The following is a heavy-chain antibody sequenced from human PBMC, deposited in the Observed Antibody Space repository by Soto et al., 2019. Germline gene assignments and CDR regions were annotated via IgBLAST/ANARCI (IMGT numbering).Heavy chain of an antibody. CDR1: GYTFTSYG. CDR3: ARDRYYCSSTSCKRLPRGMDG. V-gene: IGHV1-18*04. J-gene: IGHJ6*01. D-gene: IGHD2-2*01. CDR2: ISAYNGNT. Sequence: ASVKVSCKASGYTFTSYGISWVRQAPGQGLEWMGWISAYNGNTNYAQKLQGRVTMTTDTSTSTAYMELRSLRSDDTAVYYCARDRYYCSSTSCKRLPRGMDGWG.